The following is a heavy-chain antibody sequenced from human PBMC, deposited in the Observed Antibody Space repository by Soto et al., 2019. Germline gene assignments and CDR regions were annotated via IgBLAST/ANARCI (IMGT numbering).Heavy chain of an antibody. Sequence: QVQLVQSGGEVKKPGASVKVSCKASGYTFTIYGINWVRQAPGQGLEWMGWISPDNGNTNYAQKLQGRVTMTTDTXSSTAYMQLRSLRSDDTAVYYCARALGSRGDARMDAWAQGTTVTVSS. CDR2: ISPDNGNT. V-gene: IGHV1-18*01. D-gene: IGHD5-12*01. J-gene: IGHJ6*02. CDR3: ARALGSRGDARMDA. CDR1: GYTFTIYG.